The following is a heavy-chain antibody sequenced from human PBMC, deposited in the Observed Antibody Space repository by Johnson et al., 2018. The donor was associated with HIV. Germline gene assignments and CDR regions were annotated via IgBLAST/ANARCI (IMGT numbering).Heavy chain of an antibody. D-gene: IGHD3-3*01. Sequence: VQLVESGGGLVQPGRSLRLSCAASGFTFDDYAMHWVRQAPGKGLAWVSGISWNSGSIGYSDSVKGRFTISRANAKNYRYLQLNSLRAEDTALYYCAKDIGYNFWSGYYKHGDGPPHAFDIWGQGTMVTVSS. J-gene: IGHJ3*02. CDR2: ISWNSGSI. CDR3: AKDIGYNFWSGYYKHGDGPPHAFDI. CDR1: GFTFDDYA. V-gene: IGHV3-9*01.